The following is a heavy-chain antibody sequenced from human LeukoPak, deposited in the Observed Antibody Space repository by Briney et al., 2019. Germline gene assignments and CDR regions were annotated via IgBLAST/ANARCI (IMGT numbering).Heavy chain of an antibody. J-gene: IGHJ3*02. V-gene: IGHV4-30-2*01. D-gene: IGHD6-13*01. Sequence: SQTLSLTRAVSGGSISSGGYSWSWIRQPPGKGLEWIGYIYHSGSTYYNPSLKSRVTIPVDRSKNQFSLKLSSVTAAGTAVYYCARDGVGSSSWYGDAFDIWGQGTMVTVSS. CDR2: IYHSGST. CDR3: ARDGVGSSSWYGDAFDI. CDR1: GGSISSGGYS.